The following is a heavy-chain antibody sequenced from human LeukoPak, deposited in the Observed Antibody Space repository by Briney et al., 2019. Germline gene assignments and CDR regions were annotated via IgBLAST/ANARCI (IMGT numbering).Heavy chain of an antibody. CDR2: INTNSGGT. CDR1: GYTFTVFY. D-gene: IGHD5-24*01. Sequence: GASVKVSCKASGYTFTVFYMHWVRQAPGHGLEWMGWINTNSGGTNYAQKFQGRVAMTWDTSISTAYTQLSRLRSDDTAVYYCARGVEIATIGWYWGQGALGTVSS. J-gene: IGHJ4*02. CDR3: ARGVEIATIGWY. V-gene: IGHV1-2*02.